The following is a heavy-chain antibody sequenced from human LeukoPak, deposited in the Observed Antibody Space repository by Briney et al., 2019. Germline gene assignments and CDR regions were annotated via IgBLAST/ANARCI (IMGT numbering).Heavy chain of an antibody. CDR1: GGSISSYY. Sequence: SETLSLTCTVSGGSISSYYWSWIRQPPGKGLEWIGYIYYSGSTNYNPSLKSRVTISVDTSKNQFSLKLSSVTAADTAVYYCARNKLWFGELFDYAFDYWGQGTLVTVSS. V-gene: IGHV4-59*01. D-gene: IGHD3-10*01. J-gene: IGHJ4*02. CDR3: ARNKLWFGELFDYAFDY. CDR2: IYYSGST.